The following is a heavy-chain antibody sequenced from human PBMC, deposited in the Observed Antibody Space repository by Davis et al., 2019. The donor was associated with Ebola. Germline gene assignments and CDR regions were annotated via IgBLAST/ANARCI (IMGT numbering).Heavy chain of an antibody. CDR3: AALVRRYCANGVCYSIPFDYGDYAGDY. CDR1: GFTFSDYY. V-gene: IGHV3-11*04. CDR2: ISSSGSTI. J-gene: IGHJ4*02. Sequence: PGGSLRLSCAASGFTFSDYYMSWIRQAPGKGLEWVSYISSSGSTIYYADSVKGRFTISRDNAKNSLYLQMNSLRAEDTAMYYCAALVRRYCANGVCYSIPFDYGDYAGDYWGQGTLVIVSS. D-gene: IGHD2-8*01.